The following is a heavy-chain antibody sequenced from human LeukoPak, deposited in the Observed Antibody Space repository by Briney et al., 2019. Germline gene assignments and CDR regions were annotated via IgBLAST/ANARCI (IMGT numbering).Heavy chain of an antibody. J-gene: IGHJ4*02. D-gene: IGHD2-2*03. CDR2: IYYSGST. V-gene: IGHV4-59*08. CDR1: GGSISSYY. Sequence: KSSETLSLTCTVSGGSISSYYWSWIRQPPGKGLEWIGYIYYSGSTNYNPSLKSRVSISVDTSKNQFSLKLSSVTAADTAVYYCARHSRLDKSSLSWADYWGQGTLVTVPS. CDR3: ARHSRLDKSSLSWADY.